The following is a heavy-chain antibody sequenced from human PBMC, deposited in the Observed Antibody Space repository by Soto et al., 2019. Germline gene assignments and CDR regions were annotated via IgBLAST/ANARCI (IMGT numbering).Heavy chain of an antibody. D-gene: IGHD2-15*01. V-gene: IGHV3-23*01. Sequence: KGLEWVSGSSGSGGTTYHADSVKGRFTISRDNSKNTLYLQMNSLRVEDTAVFFFQAEDGIRDVLSVSAFLLNRSSDL. CDR2: SSGSGGTT. J-gene: IGHJ2*01. CDR3: QAEDGIRDVLSVSAFLLNRSSDL.